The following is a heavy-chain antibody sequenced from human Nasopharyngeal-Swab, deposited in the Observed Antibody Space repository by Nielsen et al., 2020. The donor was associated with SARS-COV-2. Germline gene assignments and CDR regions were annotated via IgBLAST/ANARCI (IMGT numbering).Heavy chain of an antibody. V-gene: IGHV3-30*18. D-gene: IGHD3-9*01. CDR2: ISYDGSNK. CDR3: AKDPTYYDILTGYYFREASHYYYYGMDV. CDR1: GFTFSSYG. J-gene: IGHJ6*02. Sequence: GGSLRLSCAAPGFTFSSYGMHWVRQAPGKGLEWVAVISYDGSNKYYADSVKGRFTISRDNSKNTLYLQMNSLRAEDTAVYYCAKDPTYYDILTGYYFREASHYYYYGMDVWGQGTTVTVSS.